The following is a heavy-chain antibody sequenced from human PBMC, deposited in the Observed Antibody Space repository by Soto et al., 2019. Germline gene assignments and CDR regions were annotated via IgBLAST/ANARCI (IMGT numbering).Heavy chain of an antibody. J-gene: IGHJ4*02. Sequence: QVQLVQSGPEVKKPGASVKVSCKASGYTFTNYGFNWVRQAPGQGLEWMGWISAYNGHTKYSQIFQARVIMTTDTSTSTAYMELRSLTSDDTAVYYCAREGAGTNQRGYWGQGTLVTVSS. D-gene: IGHD1-1*01. CDR3: AREGAGTNQRGY. V-gene: IGHV1-18*01. CDR1: GYTFTNYG. CDR2: ISAYNGHT.